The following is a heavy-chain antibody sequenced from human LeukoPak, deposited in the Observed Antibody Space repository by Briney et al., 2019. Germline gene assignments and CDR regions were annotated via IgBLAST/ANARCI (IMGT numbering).Heavy chain of an antibody. J-gene: IGHJ6*02. CDR1: GFTFSSYE. CDR2: ISSSSSTI. V-gene: IGHV3-48*03. CDR3: ARDNYIAAAGSGMDV. Sequence: GGSLRLSCAASGFTFSSYEMNWVRQAPGKGLEWVSYISSSSSTIYYADSVKGRFTISRDNAKNSLYLQMNSLRAEDTAVYYCARDNYIAAAGSGMDVWGQGTTVTVSS. D-gene: IGHD6-13*01.